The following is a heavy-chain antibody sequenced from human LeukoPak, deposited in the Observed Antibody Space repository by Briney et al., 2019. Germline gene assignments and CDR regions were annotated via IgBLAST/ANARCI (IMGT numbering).Heavy chain of an antibody. J-gene: IGHJ4*02. CDR2: INWTGAST. V-gene: IGHV3-20*04. CDR1: GFRFDDYG. D-gene: IGHD3-16*01. CDR3: ARGSRGTPGQ. Sequence: GGSLRLSCAAYGFRFDDYGMTWVRQAPGKGLEWVSDINWTGASTGYADSVKGRFTISRDNAKNSLYLRMNSLRADDTALYYCARGSRGTPGQWGQGTLVTVSS.